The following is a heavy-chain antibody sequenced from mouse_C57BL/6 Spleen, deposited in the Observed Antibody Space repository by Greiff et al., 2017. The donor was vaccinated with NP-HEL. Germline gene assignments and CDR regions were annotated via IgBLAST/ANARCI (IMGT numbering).Heavy chain of an antibody. CDR3: ARGGLRRNFDY. D-gene: IGHD2-4*01. CDR2: IDPEDGET. CDR1: GFNIKDYY. Sequence: EVQLQQSGAELVKPGASVKLSCTASGFNIKDYYMHWVKQRTEQGLEWIGRIDPEDGETKYAPKFLGKATITADTSSNTAYLQLSSLTSEDTAVYYCARGGLRRNFDYWGQGTTLTVSS. V-gene: IGHV14-2*01. J-gene: IGHJ2*01.